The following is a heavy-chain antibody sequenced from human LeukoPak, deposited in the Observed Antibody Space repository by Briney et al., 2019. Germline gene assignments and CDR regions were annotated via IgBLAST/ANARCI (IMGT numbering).Heavy chain of an antibody. V-gene: IGHV4-59*01. CDR2: IYYSGST. CDR1: GGSISSYY. Sequence: SETLSLTCTVSGGSISSYYWSWIRQPPGKGLEWIGYIYYSGSTNYNPSLKSRVTISVDTSKNQFSLKLSSVTAADTAVYYCARGSNYYDSSGYYYDQYPSYFDYWGQGTLVTVSS. CDR3: ARGSNYYDSSGYYYDQYPSYFDY. D-gene: IGHD3-22*01. J-gene: IGHJ4*02.